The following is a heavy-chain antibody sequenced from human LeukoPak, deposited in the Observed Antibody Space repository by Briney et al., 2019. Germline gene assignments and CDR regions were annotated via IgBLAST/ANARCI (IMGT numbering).Heavy chain of an antibody. CDR3: AKHVGYYFDY. Sequence: SGGSLRLSCTASGFTFSSSSMNWVRQAPGKGLEWVSSISSSSSYIYYADSVKGRFTISRDNSKNTLYLQMNSLRAEDTAVYYCAKHVGYYFDYWGQGTLVTVSS. CDR2: ISSSSSYI. D-gene: IGHD3-10*02. J-gene: IGHJ4*02. V-gene: IGHV3-21*04. CDR1: GFTFSSSS.